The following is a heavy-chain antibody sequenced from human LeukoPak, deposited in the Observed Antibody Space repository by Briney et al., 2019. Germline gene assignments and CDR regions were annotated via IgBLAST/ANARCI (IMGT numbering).Heavy chain of an antibody. Sequence: PGASVKVSCTASGYTLTSYGISWVRQAPGQGLEWMGWISAYNGNTNYAQKLQGRVTMTTDTSTSTAYMELRSLRSDDTAVYYCARVSVAALVSYDRMTTVTTFDYWGQGTLVTVSS. D-gene: IGHD4-11*01. J-gene: IGHJ4*02. V-gene: IGHV1-18*01. CDR2: ISAYNGNT. CDR3: ARVSVAALVSYDRMTTVTTFDY. CDR1: GYTLTSYG.